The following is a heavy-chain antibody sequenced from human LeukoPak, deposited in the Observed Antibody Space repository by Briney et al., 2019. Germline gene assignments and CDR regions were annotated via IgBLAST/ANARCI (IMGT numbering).Heavy chain of an antibody. V-gene: IGHV1-69*05. D-gene: IGHD1-1*01. J-gene: IGHJ6*03. Sequence: ASVKVSCKVSGGTFSSYAISWVRQAPGQGLEWMGGIIPVFGTANYAQKFQGRVTITTDESTSTAYMALSSLRSEDTAVYYCARNQRTTSYYYYMDVWGKGTTVTVSS. CDR3: ARNQRTTSYYYYMDV. CDR2: IIPVFGTA. CDR1: GGTFSSYA.